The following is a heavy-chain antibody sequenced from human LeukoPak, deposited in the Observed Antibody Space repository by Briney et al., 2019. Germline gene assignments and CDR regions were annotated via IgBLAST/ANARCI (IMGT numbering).Heavy chain of an antibody. Sequence: GGSLRLSCAASGLTFNTYAMSWVRQAPGKGLEWVSGVIGSGKSTFYADSVKGRFTISRDNSRNTLYLQMNSLRVEDTALYYCAKSRYYYDSSGYYEGYYFDYWGQGTLVTVSS. CDR3: AKSRYYYDSSGYYEGYYFDY. CDR1: GLTFNTYA. D-gene: IGHD3-22*01. V-gene: IGHV3-23*01. CDR2: VIGSGKST. J-gene: IGHJ4*02.